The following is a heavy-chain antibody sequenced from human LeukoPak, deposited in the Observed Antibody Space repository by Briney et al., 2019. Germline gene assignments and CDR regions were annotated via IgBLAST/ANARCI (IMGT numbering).Heavy chain of an antibody. CDR1: GYTFTGYY. J-gene: IGHJ3*02. CDR2: INPNSGST. V-gene: IGHV1-46*01. CDR3: ARVKGGVTARGAFDI. Sequence: ASVKVSCRASGYTFTGYYMHWVRQAPGQGLEWMGWINPNSGSTSYAQKFQGRVTMTRDTSTSTVYMELSSLRSEDTAVYYCARVKGGVTARGAFDIWGQGTMVTVSS. D-gene: IGHD2-21*02.